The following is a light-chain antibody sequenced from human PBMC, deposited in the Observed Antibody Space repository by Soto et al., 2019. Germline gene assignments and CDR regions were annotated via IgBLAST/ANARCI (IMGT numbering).Light chain of an antibody. CDR1: QSVSSY. V-gene: IGKV3-15*01. CDR3: QQYNNWPPVT. J-gene: IGKJ1*01. CDR2: GVS. Sequence: EIVLTQSPATLSLSPGERATLSCRASQSVSSYLAWYQQKPGQAPRLLISGVSTRATGIPARFSGSGSGTEFTLTISSLQSEDFAVYYCQQYNNWPPVTFGQGTKVDIK.